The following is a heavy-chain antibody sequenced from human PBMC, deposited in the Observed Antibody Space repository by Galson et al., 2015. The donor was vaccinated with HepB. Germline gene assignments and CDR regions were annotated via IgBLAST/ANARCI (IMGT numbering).Heavy chain of an antibody. CDR3: ARMRYNLNVDAFDF. Sequence: SLRLSCAASGFILRNNHMNWVRQVPGKGLEWVSVIYSGGSTYYADAVKGRFIISRDNSKNTLYLQMNSLRAEDTAVYYCARMRYNLNVDAFDFWGQGTLVTVSS. V-gene: IGHV3-53*01. J-gene: IGHJ3*01. CDR2: IYSGGST. D-gene: IGHD1-1*01. CDR1: GFILRNNH.